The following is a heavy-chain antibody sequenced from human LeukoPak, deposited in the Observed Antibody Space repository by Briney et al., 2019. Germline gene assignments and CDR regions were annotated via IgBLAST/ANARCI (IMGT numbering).Heavy chain of an antibody. CDR1: GFTFSSYE. V-gene: IGHV3-48*03. CDR3: ASAGDTIYFDY. J-gene: IGHJ4*02. D-gene: IGHD1-26*01. Sequence: GGSLRLSCAASGFTFSSYEMNWVRQAPGKGLEWVSYISSSGSTIYYADSVKGRFTISRDNAKNSLYLQMNSLRAEDMAVYYCASAGDTIYFDYWGQGTLVTVSS. CDR2: ISSSGSTI.